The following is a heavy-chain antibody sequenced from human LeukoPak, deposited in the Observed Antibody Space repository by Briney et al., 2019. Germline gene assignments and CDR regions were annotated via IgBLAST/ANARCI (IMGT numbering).Heavy chain of an antibody. D-gene: IGHD2-2*01. Sequence: ASVKVSCKASGYTFTSYAMHWVRQAPGQRLEWMGWMNPNSGNTGYAQKFQGRVTMTRNTSISTAYMELSSLRSEDTAVYYCARDGPAYTSRWYDYYYGLDVWGQGTTVTVSS. CDR3: ARDGPAYTSRWYDYYYGLDV. CDR1: GYTFTSYA. CDR2: MNPNSGNT. J-gene: IGHJ6*02. V-gene: IGHV1-8*02.